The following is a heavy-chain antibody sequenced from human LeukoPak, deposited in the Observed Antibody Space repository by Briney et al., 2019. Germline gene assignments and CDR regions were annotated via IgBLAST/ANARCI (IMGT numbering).Heavy chain of an antibody. J-gene: IGHJ6*02. CDR2: IKSKTDGGTT. V-gene: IGHV3-15*01. CDR3: TTHTSFHYDILTGYYYYYGMDV. Sequence: PGGSLRLSCAASGFTFSNAWMSWVRQAPGKGLEWVGRIKSKTDGGTTDYAAPMKGRFTISRDDSKNTLYLQMNSLKTEDAAVYYCTTHTSFHYDILTGYYYYYGMDVWGQGTTVTVSS. CDR1: GFTFSNAW. D-gene: IGHD3-9*01.